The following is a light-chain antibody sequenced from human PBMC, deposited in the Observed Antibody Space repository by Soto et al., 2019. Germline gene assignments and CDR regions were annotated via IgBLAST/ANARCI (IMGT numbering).Light chain of an antibody. CDR2: KDS. V-gene: IGLV3-27*01. CDR3: YSAADNNLWV. CDR1: VVAKKY. Sequence: SYELTQPSSVSVSPGQTARITCSGDVVAKKYARWFQQNPGQAPVLVIYKDSERPSGIPERFSGSSSGTTVTLTISGAQVEDEADYYCYSAADNNLWVFGGGTKLTVL. J-gene: IGLJ3*02.